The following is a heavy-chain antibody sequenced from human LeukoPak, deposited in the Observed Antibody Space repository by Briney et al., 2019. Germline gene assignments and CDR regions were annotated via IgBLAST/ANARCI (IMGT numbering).Heavy chain of an antibody. D-gene: IGHD2-8*01. CDR2: IIPIFGTA. V-gene: IGHV1-69*06. J-gene: IGHJ3*02. CDR1: GGTFSSYA. CDR3: ARDHLMVYARIDTFDI. Sequence: EASVKVSCKASGGTFSSYAISWVRQAPGQGLEWMGGIIPIFGTANYAQKFQGRVTIAADKSTSTAYMELTSLTSDDTAVYYCARDHLMVYARIDTFDIWGQGTMVTVSS.